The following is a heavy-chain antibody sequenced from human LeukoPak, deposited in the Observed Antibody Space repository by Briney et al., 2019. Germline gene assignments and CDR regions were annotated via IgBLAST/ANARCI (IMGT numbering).Heavy chain of an antibody. Sequence: GGSLRLSCAASGFTVSSYGMHWVRQAPGKGLEWVAFIRYDGSNKYYADSVKGRFTISRDNSKNTLYLQMNSLRAEDTAVYYCAKDLYDSSGYYPLFDYWGQGTLVTVSS. V-gene: IGHV3-30*02. J-gene: IGHJ4*02. CDR3: AKDLYDSSGYYPLFDY. CDR2: IRYDGSNK. D-gene: IGHD3-22*01. CDR1: GFTVSSYG.